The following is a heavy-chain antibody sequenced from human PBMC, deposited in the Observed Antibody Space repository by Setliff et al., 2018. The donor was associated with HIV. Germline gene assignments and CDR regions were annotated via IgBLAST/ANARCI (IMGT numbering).Heavy chain of an antibody. CDR3: ALLWPFDY. J-gene: IGHJ4*02. Sequence: GGSLRLSCAASGFTFSSYSMNWVRQAPGKELEWVSYISGSGSTIYYADSVKGRFTVSRDNAENSLFLQMNSLRAEDTAIYYCALLWPFDYWGQGALVTVSS. CDR2: ISGSGSTI. CDR1: GFTFSSYS. V-gene: IGHV3-48*04. D-gene: IGHD3-10*01.